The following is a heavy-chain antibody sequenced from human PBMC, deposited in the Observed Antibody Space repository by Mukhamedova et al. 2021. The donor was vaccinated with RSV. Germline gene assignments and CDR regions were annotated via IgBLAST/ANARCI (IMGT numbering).Heavy chain of an antibody. CDR2: INPSGGST. J-gene: IGHJ4*02. V-gene: IGHV1-46*01. D-gene: IGHD1-26*01. CDR3: ASGWELLGGGY. Sequence: APGQGLEWMGIINPSGGSTSYAQKFQGRVTMTRDTSTSTAYMELSSLRSEDTAAYYCASGWELLGGGYWGQGTLVTVSS.